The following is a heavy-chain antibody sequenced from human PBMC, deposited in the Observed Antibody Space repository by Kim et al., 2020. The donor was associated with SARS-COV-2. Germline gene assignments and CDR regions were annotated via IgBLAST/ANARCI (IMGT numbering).Heavy chain of an antibody. V-gene: IGHV1-46*01. Sequence: TSYAQKFQGRVTMTRDTSTSTVYMELSSLRSEDTAVYYCARPNYVLAFDIWGQGTMVTVSS. D-gene: IGHD4-4*01. CDR3: ARPNYVLAFDI. CDR2: T. J-gene: IGHJ3*02.